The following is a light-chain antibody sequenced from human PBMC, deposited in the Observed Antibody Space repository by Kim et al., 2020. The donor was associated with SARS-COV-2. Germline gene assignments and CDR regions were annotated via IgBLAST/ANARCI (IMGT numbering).Light chain of an antibody. Sequence: DIQMTQSPSSLSASVGDRVTITCRANQNIASYLNWYQQKPGKAPKLLIYAASSLQSGVPSRFSGSGSGTDFALTISSLQPEDFATYYCQQSYTPLWTFGRGTKVDIK. V-gene: IGKV1-39*01. CDR2: AAS. J-gene: IGKJ1*01. CDR3: QQSYTPLWT. CDR1: QNIASY.